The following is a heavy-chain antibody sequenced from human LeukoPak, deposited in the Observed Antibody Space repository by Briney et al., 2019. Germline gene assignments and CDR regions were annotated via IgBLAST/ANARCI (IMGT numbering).Heavy chain of an antibody. J-gene: IGHJ5*02. CDR1: GYTFTSYG. Sequence: ASVKVSCKASGYTFTSYGISWVRQAPGQGLEWMGWISAYNGNTNYAQKLQGRVTMTTDTSTSTAYMELRSLRSDDTAVYYCARWFRAYDILTAVDRFDPWGQGTLVTVSS. CDR3: ARWFRAYDILTAVDRFDP. D-gene: IGHD3-9*01. V-gene: IGHV1-18*01. CDR2: ISAYNGNT.